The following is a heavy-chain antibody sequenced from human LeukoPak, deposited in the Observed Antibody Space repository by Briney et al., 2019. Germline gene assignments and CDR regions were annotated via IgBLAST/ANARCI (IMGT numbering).Heavy chain of an antibody. CDR3: ARSYRFLDAYYYYYYGMDV. J-gene: IGHJ6*02. CDR1: GYTFTGYY. Sequence: ASVKVSCKASGYTFTGYYMHWVRQAPGQGLEWMGWINPNSGGTNYAQKFQGRVTMTRDTSISTAYMELSRLRSDDTAVYYCARSYRFLDAYYYYYYGMDVWGQGTTVTVSS. V-gene: IGHV1-2*02. D-gene: IGHD3-3*01. CDR2: INPNSGGT.